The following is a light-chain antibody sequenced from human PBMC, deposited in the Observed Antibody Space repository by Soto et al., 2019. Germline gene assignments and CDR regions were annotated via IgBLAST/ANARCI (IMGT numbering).Light chain of an antibody. CDR3: QQYNNWPPTWT. CDR1: QSTRSSH. V-gene: IGKV3D-20*01. Sequence: EIVLTQSPATLSLSPGESATLSCGASQSTRSSHLAWYQQKPGLAPRLLIYDASSRATGIPVRFTGSGSGTDFTLTISRLEPEDFAVYYCQQYNNWPPTWTFGQGTKVDIK. CDR2: DAS. J-gene: IGKJ1*01.